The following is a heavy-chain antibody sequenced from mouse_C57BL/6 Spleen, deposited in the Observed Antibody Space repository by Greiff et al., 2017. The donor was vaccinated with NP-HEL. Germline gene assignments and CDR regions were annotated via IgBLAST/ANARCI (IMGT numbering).Heavy chain of an antibody. CDR3: ARSRITTVVAEAY. D-gene: IGHD1-1*01. CDR2: IDPEDGAP. J-gene: IGHJ3*01. V-gene: IGHV14-2*01. Sequence: EVQLQQSGAELVKPGASVKLSCTASGFNIKDYYMHWVKQRTEQGLEWIGRIDPEDGAPKYAPKFQGQANITADTSSNTAYLQLSSLTSEDTAGYYCARSRITTVVAEAYWGQGTLVTVSA. CDR1: GFNIKDYY.